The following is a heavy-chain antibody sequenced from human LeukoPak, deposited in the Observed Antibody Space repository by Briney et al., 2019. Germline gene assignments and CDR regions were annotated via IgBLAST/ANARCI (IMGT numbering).Heavy chain of an antibody. V-gene: IGHV3-30*04. Sequence: GGSLRLSCAASGFTFSSYAMHWVRRALGKGLEWVAVVSYDGRNEYYADSVRGRFTVSRDNSKNTLFVRMNSLRAADTAVYYCARGGTLPDYWGQGTLVTVSS. J-gene: IGHJ4*02. CDR2: VSYDGRNE. D-gene: IGHD2-15*01. CDR1: GFTFSSYA. CDR3: ARGGTLPDY.